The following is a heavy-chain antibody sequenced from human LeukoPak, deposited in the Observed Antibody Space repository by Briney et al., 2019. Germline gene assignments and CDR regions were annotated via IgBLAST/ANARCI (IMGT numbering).Heavy chain of an antibody. D-gene: IGHD1-14*01. CDR3: VRNFATGD. CDR2: IKGDGTAP. Sequence: GSLRLSCAASGFTFNSHLMHWVRQAQGTGLVWVSSIKGDGTAPNYADSVKGRFTISRDNAKSTLYLQMSSLRVEDTAVYHCVRNFATGDWGQGTLVTVSS. CDR1: GFTFNSHL. J-gene: IGHJ4*02. V-gene: IGHV3-74*01.